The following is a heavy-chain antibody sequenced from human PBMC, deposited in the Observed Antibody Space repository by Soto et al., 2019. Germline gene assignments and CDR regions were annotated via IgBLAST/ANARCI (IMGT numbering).Heavy chain of an antibody. CDR2: IYYSGNT. CDR1: GGSISTGYYY. V-gene: IGHV4-30-4*01. D-gene: IGHD3-9*01. Sequence: QVQLQEAGPGLVKPSQTLSLTCSVSGGSISTGYYYWSWISQPPGKGLEWIGNIYYSGNTYYNPSLKSRLVISVAPSKNLFSRMVGSVPAAATALYYCASSSISGMDVWGQGTTVTVSS. J-gene: IGHJ6*02. CDR3: ASSSISGMDV.